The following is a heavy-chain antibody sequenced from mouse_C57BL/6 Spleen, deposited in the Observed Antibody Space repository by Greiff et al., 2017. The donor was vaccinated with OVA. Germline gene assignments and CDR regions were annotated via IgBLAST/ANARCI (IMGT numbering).Heavy chain of an antibody. J-gene: IGHJ3*01. CDR3: ARARDCGSSYRFAY. D-gene: IGHD1-1*01. CDR1: GYTFTSYW. V-gene: IGHV1-69*01. Sequence: QVQLQQPGAELVMPGASVKLSCKASGYTFTSYWMHWVKQRPGQGLEWIGEIDPSDSYTNYNQKFKGKSTLTVDKSSSTAYMQLSILTSEDSAVYYGARARDCGSSYRFAYWGQGTLVTVSA. CDR2: IDPSDSYT.